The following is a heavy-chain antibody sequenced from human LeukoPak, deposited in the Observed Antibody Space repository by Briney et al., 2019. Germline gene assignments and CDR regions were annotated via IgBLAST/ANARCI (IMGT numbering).Heavy chain of an antibody. D-gene: IGHD3-10*01. CDR3: ARTSDYYGSGSYYNAYGMDV. V-gene: IGHV4-59*01. CDR1: GGSISSYY. Sequence: PSETLSLTCTVSGGSISSYYWSWIRQPPGKGLEWIGYIYYSGSTNYNPSLKSRVTISVDTSENQFSLKLSSVTAADTAVYYCARTSDYYGSGSYYNAYGMDVWGQGTTVTVSS. CDR2: IYYSGST. J-gene: IGHJ6*02.